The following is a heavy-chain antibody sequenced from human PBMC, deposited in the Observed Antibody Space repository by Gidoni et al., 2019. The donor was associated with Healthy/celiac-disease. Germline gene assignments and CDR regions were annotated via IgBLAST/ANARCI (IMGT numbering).Heavy chain of an antibody. V-gene: IGHV3-23*04. CDR1: GFTFSSDA. Sequence: EVQLVESGGGLVQPGGSLRLSCAASGFTFSSDAMSWVRQAPGKGLEWVSAISGSGGSTYYADSVKGRFTISRDNSKNTLYLQMNSLRAEDTAVYYCAKGRGRWLPFTYYFDYWGQGTLVTVSS. J-gene: IGHJ4*02. D-gene: IGHD5-12*01. CDR3: AKGRGRWLPFTYYFDY. CDR2: ISGSGGST.